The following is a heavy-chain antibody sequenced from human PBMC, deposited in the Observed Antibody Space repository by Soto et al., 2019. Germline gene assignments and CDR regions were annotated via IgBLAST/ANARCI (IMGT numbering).Heavy chain of an antibody. V-gene: IGHV4-31*03. J-gene: IGHJ6*02. CDR3: ARDLKGCSSTSCYASYYYYYGMDV. CDR1: GGSISSGGYY. CDR2: IYYSGST. Sequence: SETLSLTCTVSGGSISSGGYYWSWIRQHPGKGLEWIGYIYYSGSTYYNPSLKSRVTISVDTSKNQFSLKLSSVTAADTAVYYCARDLKGCSSTSCYASYYYYYGMDVWGQGTTVT. D-gene: IGHD2-2*01.